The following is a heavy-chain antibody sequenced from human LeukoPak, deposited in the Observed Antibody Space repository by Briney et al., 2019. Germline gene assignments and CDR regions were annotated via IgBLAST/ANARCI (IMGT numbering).Heavy chain of an antibody. Sequence: SETLSLTCAVYGGSFSGYYWSWIRQPPGKGLEWIGEIDHSGSTNYNPSLKSRVTISVDTSKNQFSLKLSSVTAADTAVYYCARGPSVDYWGQGTLVTVSS. CDR1: GGSFSGYY. CDR3: ARGPSVDY. CDR2: IDHSGST. V-gene: IGHV4-34*01. J-gene: IGHJ4*02.